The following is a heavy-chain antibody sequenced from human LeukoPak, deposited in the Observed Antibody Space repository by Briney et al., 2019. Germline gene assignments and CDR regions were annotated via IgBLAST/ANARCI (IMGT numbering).Heavy chain of an antibody. CDR3: ARDLVTTIVVPYDF. V-gene: IGHV3-7*01. D-gene: IGHD3-22*01. CDR2: MNQDGSHI. CDR1: GFTFSSYW. Sequence: GGSLRLSCAASGFTFSSYWMSWARQAPGKGLEWLANMNQDGSHIYYADSVKGRFTISRDNAKNSLYLQLDSLRAEDTAVYYCARDLVTTIVVPYDFWGQGTLVTVSS. J-gene: IGHJ4*02.